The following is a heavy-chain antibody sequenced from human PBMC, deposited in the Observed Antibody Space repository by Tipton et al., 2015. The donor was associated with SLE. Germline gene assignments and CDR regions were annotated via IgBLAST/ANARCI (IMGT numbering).Heavy chain of an antibody. CDR2: ISPDGVPT. J-gene: IGHJ4*02. CDR1: GFTFSSRA. Sequence: SLRLSCAASGFTFSSRAMSWVRQAPGKGLQWVSTISPDGVPTYYADFVQGRFSISRDNLRDTLFLQMNGLRAEDTAIYYCVKWLSINGWCADHWSQEALVTVSS. V-gene: IGHV3-23*01. D-gene: IGHD6-19*01. CDR3: VKWLSINGWCADH.